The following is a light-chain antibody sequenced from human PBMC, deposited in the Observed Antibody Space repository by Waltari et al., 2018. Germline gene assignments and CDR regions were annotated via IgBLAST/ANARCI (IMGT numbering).Light chain of an antibody. V-gene: IGKV1-39*01. J-gene: IGKJ3*01. Sequence: DIQMTQSPSFLSASVGDRVTISCRASQRISTYLNWYQQKAGEAPKLLIYGSSSLQSGVPSRFSGTGSGTDFTLTINSLQPKDFATYYCQQTYSLFTFGPGTTVDFK. CDR2: GSS. CDR3: QQTYSLFT. CDR1: QRISTY.